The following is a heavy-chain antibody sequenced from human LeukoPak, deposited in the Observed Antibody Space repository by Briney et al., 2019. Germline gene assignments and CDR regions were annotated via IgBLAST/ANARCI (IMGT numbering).Heavy chain of an antibody. CDR2: IYTSGST. V-gene: IGHV4-4*09. CDR3: ARDSSSPNGGFDY. CDR1: GGSISSYY. D-gene: IGHD6-6*01. J-gene: IGHJ4*02. Sequence: PSETLSLTCTVSGGSISSYYWSWIRQPPGKGLEWIGYIYTSGSTNYNPSLKSRVTISVDTSKNQFSLKLSSVTAADTAVYYCARDSSSPNGGFDYWGQGTLVTVPS.